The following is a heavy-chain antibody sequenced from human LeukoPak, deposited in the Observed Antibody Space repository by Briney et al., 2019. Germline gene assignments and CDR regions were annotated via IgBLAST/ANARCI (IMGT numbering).Heavy chain of an antibody. D-gene: IGHD5-18*01. CDR3: ARANRAVTESDFDY. CDR1: GYTFTSYD. Sequence: ASVNVSCKASGYTFTSYDINWVRQATGQGLEWMGWMNPNSGNTGYAQKFQGRVTMTRNTSTSTAYMELSSLRSEDTAVYYCARANRAVTESDFDYWGQGTLVTVSS. J-gene: IGHJ4*02. CDR2: MNPNSGNT. V-gene: IGHV1-8*01.